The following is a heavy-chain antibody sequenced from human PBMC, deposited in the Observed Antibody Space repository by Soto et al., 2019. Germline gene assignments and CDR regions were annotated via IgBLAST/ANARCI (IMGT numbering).Heavy chain of an antibody. Sequence: SETLSLTCTVSGGSISSYYWSWIRQPAGKGLEWIGRIYTSGSTNYNPSLKSRVTMSVDTSKNQFSLKLSSVTAADTAVYYCARYYCSSTSCYPPDAFDIWGQGTMVTVS. D-gene: IGHD2-2*01. CDR3: ARYYCSSTSCYPPDAFDI. V-gene: IGHV4-4*07. J-gene: IGHJ3*02. CDR1: GGSISSYY. CDR2: IYTSGST.